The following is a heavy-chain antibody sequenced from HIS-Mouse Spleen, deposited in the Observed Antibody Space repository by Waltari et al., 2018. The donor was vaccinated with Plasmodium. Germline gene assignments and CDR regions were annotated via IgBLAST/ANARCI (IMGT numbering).Heavy chain of an antibody. D-gene: IGHD6-6*01. Sequence: QVQLQESGPGLVKPSETLSLTCTVSGYSISSGYYWGWIRQPPGKGLEWIGSIYHSGRAYSNPSLKSRVTISVDTSKNQFSLKLSSVTAADTAVYYCARAESSIAARHYYYYGMDVWGQGTTVTVSS. CDR1: GYSISSGYY. J-gene: IGHJ6*02. V-gene: IGHV4-38-2*02. CDR2: IYHSGRA. CDR3: ARAESSIAARHYYYYGMDV.